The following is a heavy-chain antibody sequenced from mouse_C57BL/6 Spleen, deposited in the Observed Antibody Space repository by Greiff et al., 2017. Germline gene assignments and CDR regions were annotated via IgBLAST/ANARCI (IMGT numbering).Heavy chain of an antibody. Sequence: EVMLLESGGGLVKPGASLKLSCAASGFTFSDYGMHWVRQVPEKGLEWVAYISNGSSTTYYADTVKGQFTISRDNAKSTLFLQVTSLRSEDTAMYYCARGGAFAYWGQGTLVTVSA. CDR1: GFTFSDYG. V-gene: IGHV5-17*01. CDR3: ARGGAFAY. J-gene: IGHJ3*01. CDR2: ISNGSSTT.